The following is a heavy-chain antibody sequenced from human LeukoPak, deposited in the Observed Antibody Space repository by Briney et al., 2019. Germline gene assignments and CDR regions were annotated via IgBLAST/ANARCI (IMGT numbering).Heavy chain of an antibody. J-gene: IGHJ5*02. Sequence: PGGSLRLPCAASGFTFSSYAMHWVRQAPGKGLEWVAVISYDGSNKYYADSVKGRFTISRDNSKNTLYLQMNSLRAEDTAVYYCAREFTYYDFWSGSSNWFDPWGQGTLVTVSS. CDR1: GFTFSSYA. CDR3: AREFTYYDFWSGSSNWFDP. V-gene: IGHV3-30*01. D-gene: IGHD3-3*01. CDR2: ISYDGSNK.